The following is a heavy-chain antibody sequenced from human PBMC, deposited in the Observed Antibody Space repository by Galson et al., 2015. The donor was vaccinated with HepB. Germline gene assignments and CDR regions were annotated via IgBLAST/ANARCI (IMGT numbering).Heavy chain of an antibody. CDR2: ISSSSDYT. CDR1: GFTFSDYY. CDR3: ARDISSSGYSGYDRFDY. D-gene: IGHD5-12*01. V-gene: IGHV3-11*06. J-gene: IGHJ4*02. Sequence: SLRLSCAASGFTFSDYYMSWIRQAPGKGLEWVSYISSSSDYTNYADSVKGRFTISRDSAKNSLYLQMNSLRAEDTAVYYCARDISSSGYSGYDRFDYWGQGTLVTVSS.